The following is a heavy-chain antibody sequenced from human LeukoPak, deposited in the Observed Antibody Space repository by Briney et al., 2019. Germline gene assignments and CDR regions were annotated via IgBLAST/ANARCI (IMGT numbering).Heavy chain of an antibody. CDR1: GYSFTSYW. V-gene: IGHV5-51*01. Sequence: GESLKISCQGSGYSFTSYWIGWVRQMPGKGLEWMGIIYPGDSDTRYSPSFQGQVTISADKSISTAYLQWSSLKASAAAMYYCARVRDFGIWYYVSSGCDYWGQGCLVTVSS. D-gene: IGHD3-22*01. J-gene: IGHJ4*02. CDR2: IYPGDSDT. CDR3: ARVRDFGIWYYVSSGCDY.